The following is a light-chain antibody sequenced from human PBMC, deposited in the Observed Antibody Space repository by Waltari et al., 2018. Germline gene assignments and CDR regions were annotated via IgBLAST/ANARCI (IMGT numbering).Light chain of an antibody. CDR2: GAS. CDR1: QSIARN. V-gene: IGKV3-15*01. J-gene: IGKJ2*01. CDR3: QKYNNWRT. Sequence: EVLMTQSPPTLSVSPGERATLSCSASQSIARNLAWYQQTPGQAPRLLIYGASTTATDVPGRVSGSGSGTEFTLTISSLQSEDVAVYYCQKYNNWRTFGQGTKLEIK.